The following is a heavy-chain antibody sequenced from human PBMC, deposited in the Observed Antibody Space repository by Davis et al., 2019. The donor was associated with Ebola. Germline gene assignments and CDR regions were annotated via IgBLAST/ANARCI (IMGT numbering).Heavy chain of an antibody. CDR1: GYTFTSHY. J-gene: IGHJ5*02. D-gene: IGHD2-2*01. V-gene: IGHV1-46*01. CDR3: ARESRKTWFDP. Sequence: ASVTVSCKASGYTFTSHYMHWVRQAPGQGLEWMGIINPSGGSTSYAQKFQGRVTMTRDTSTSTVYMELSSLRSEDTAVYYCARESRKTWFDPWGQGTLVTVSS. CDR2: INPSGGST.